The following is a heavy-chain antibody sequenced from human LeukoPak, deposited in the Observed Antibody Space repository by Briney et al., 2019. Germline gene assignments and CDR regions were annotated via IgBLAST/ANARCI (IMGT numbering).Heavy chain of an antibody. D-gene: IGHD1-26*01. CDR2: INPNNGGT. CDR3: AREFGFGATGY. V-gene: IGHV1-2*02. CDR1: GYTFTGYY. J-gene: IGHJ4*02. Sequence: ASVKVSCKASGYTFTGYYMHWVRQAPGQGLEWMGWINPNNGGTNYAQKFQGRVTMTRDTSISTAYMELSRLRSDDTAVYYCAREFGFGATGYWGQGTLVTVSS.